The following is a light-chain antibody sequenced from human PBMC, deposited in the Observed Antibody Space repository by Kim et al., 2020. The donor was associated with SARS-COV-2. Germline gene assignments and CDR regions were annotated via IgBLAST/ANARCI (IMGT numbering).Light chain of an antibody. CDR1: SSNIGSNT. V-gene: IGLV1-44*01. Sequence: GQRVTISCYGSSSNIGSNTVNGYQQLPGTAPKLPIYSNNQRPSGVPDRFSGSKSGTSASLAISGLQSEDEADYYCAAWDDSLNGWVFGGGTQLTVL. CDR3: AAWDDSLNGWV. J-gene: IGLJ3*02. CDR2: SNN.